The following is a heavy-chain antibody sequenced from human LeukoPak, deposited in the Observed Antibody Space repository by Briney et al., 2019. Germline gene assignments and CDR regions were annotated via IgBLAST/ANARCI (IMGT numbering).Heavy chain of an antibody. Sequence: SETLSLTCTVSGGSISSSTYYWGWIRQPPGKGLEWIGSIYFSGTTYYNPSLKSRVTMSADTSKNQFSLKLSSVTAADTAVYYCARLWFGELAFDYWGQGTLVTVSS. CDR3: ARLWFGELAFDY. CDR2: IYFSGTT. J-gene: IGHJ4*02. CDR1: GGSISSSTYY. D-gene: IGHD3-10*01. V-gene: IGHV4-39*01.